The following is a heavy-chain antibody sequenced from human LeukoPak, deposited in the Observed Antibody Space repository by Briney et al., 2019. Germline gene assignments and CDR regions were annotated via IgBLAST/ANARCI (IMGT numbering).Heavy chain of an antibody. Sequence: GGSLRLSCAASGFTFSSSWMHWVRQVPGKGLVWVSRLNSDGSSINYADSVKGRFTISRDNSKNTLYLQMNSLRAEDTAVYYCAKDSRIAVAGRGDLDYWGQGTLVTVSS. V-gene: IGHV3-74*01. CDR1: GFTFSSSW. D-gene: IGHD6-19*01. CDR3: AKDSRIAVAGRGDLDY. CDR2: LNSDGSSI. J-gene: IGHJ4*02.